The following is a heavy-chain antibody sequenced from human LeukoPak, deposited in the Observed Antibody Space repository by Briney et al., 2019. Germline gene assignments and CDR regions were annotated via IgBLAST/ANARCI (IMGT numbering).Heavy chain of an antibody. J-gene: IGHJ4*02. D-gene: IGHD5-24*01. CDR3: ARYFVGDVYNLVY. Sequence: GGSLRLSCAASGFTFSDYYMSWIRQAPGKGLEWVSYISSSGSTIYYADSVKGRFTISRDNAKKSLYLQMNSLRAEDTAVYYCARYFVGDVYNLVYCGQGTLVTVSS. CDR1: GFTFSDYY. V-gene: IGHV3-11*01. CDR2: ISSSGSTI.